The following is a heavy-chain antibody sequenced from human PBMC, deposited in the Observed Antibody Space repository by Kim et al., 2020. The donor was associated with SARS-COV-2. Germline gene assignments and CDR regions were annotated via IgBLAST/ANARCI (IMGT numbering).Heavy chain of an antibody. CDR3: ARGYGSGSYYKLYWYFDL. CDR1: GFTFSSYS. J-gene: IGHJ2*01. D-gene: IGHD3-10*01. CDR2: ISSSSSTI. V-gene: IGHV3-48*04. Sequence: GGSLRLSCAASGFTFSSYSMNWVRQAPGKGLEWVSYISSSSSTIYYADSVKGRFTISRDNAKNSLYLQMNSLRAEDTAVYYCARGYGSGSYYKLYWYFDLWGRGTLVTVSS.